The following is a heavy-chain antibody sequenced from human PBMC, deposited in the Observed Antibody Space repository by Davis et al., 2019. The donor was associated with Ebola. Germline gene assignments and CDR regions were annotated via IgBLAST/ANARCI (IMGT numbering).Heavy chain of an antibody. J-gene: IGHJ4*02. CDR1: GDSVSSGC. CDR2: TYYSSKWYN. D-gene: IGHD6-19*01. V-gene: IGHV6-1*01. CDR3: ARGWLRTSFDC. Sequence: PSETLSLTCAISGDSVSSGCWNWIRQSPSRGLEWLGRTYYSSKWYNDYAVSVKSRITINPDTSKNQFSLQLNSVTPEDTAVYYCARGWLRTSFDCWGQGTLVTVSS.